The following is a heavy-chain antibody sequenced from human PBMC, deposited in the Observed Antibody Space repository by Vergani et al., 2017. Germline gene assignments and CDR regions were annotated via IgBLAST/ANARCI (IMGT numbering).Heavy chain of an antibody. Sequence: EVQLVESGGGLVQPGRSLRLSCAASGFTFDDYAMHWVRQAPGKGLEWVSGISWNSGSIGYADSVKGRFTISRDNAKNSLYLQMNSLRAEDTALYYCARGTSPSPIFGVALWGQGTLVTVSS. CDR1: GFTFDDYA. D-gene: IGHD3-3*01. CDR2: ISWNSGSI. CDR3: ARGTSPSPIFGVAL. J-gene: IGHJ4*02. V-gene: IGHV3-9*01.